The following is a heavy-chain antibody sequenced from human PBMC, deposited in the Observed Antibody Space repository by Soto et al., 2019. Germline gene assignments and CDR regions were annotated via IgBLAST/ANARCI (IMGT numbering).Heavy chain of an antibody. CDR2: IIPIFGTA. V-gene: IGHV1-69*01. J-gene: IGHJ6*02. Sequence: QVQLVQSGAEVKKPGSSVKVSCTASGGTFSSYAISWVRQAPGQGLEWMGGIIPIFGTANYAQKFQGRVTITADESTSSAYLELSSLRSEDTAVYYCARAVTVPSYYYYGMDVWGQGTTVTVSS. CDR3: ARAVTVPSYYYYGMDV. CDR1: GGTFSSYA. D-gene: IGHD2-2*01.